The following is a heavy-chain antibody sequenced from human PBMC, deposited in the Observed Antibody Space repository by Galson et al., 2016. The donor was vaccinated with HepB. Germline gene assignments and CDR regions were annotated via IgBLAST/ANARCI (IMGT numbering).Heavy chain of an antibody. CDR2: ISYDGNKK. D-gene: IGHD1-26*01. CDR3: AREDKWDSMDV. CDR1: GFTFNYYT. J-gene: IGHJ6*02. V-gene: IGHV3-30-3*01. Sequence: SLRLSCAASGFTFNYYTMHWVRQAPGKGLEWVSVISYDGNKKYHADSVKGRFTISRDNSKNTLYLQMNSLRDEDTAVYYCAREDKWDSMDVWARGPRSPSP.